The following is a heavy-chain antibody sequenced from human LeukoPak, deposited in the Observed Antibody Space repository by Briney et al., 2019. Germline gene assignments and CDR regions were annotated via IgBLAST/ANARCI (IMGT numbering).Heavy chain of an antibody. Sequence: AGGSLRLSCAASGFMFRSYEMNWVRRAPGKGLEWISYITADGTNSHYADSVKGRFTLSRDNAKNSLYLQMNSLRAEDTAVYYCARETSREHQLFTEAFDIWGQGTMVSVSS. D-gene: IGHD1-1*01. CDR3: ARETSREHQLFTEAFDI. J-gene: IGHJ3*02. V-gene: IGHV3-48*03. CDR2: ITADGTNS. CDR1: GFMFRSYE.